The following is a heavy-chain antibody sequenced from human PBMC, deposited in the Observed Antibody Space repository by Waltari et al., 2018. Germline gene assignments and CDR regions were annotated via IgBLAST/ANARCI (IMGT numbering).Heavy chain of an antibody. D-gene: IGHD2-21*01. V-gene: IGHV1-46*01. CDR3: ATDTGALWMDV. CDR2: INPRGGST. Sequence: QVQLVQSGAEVKKPGASAKISCKTSEYTFASSYVHWVRQAPGQGLEWMGIINPRGGSTIYEQRFQGRVTMTRDTSTSTVYMGLSSLKSEDTAVYYCATDTGALWMDVWGQGTTVTVSS. J-gene: IGHJ6*02. CDR1: EYTFASSY.